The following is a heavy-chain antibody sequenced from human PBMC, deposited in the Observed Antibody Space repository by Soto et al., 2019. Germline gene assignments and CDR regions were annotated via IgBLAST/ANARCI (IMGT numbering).Heavy chain of an antibody. CDR1: GGSFSGYY. CDR3: ARVRSSYGYSSDY. Sequence: SETLSLTCAVYGGSFSGYYWSWIRQPPGKGLEWIGEINHSGSTNYNPSLKSRVTISVDTSKNQFSLKLSSVTAADTAVYYCARVRSSYGYSSDYWGRGTLVTVSS. J-gene: IGHJ4*02. D-gene: IGHD5-18*01. CDR2: INHSGST. V-gene: IGHV4-34*01.